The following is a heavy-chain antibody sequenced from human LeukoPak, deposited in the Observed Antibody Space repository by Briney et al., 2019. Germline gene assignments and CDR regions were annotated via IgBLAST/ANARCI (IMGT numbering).Heavy chain of an antibody. CDR1: GFTFSDYY. CDR2: ISSSGSTI. CDR3: ARDMLMDGYYYYGMDV. V-gene: IGHV3-11*01. D-gene: IGHD3-16*01. J-gene: IGHJ6*02. Sequence: PGGSLRLSCAASGFTFSDYYMSWIRQAPGKGLEWVSYISSSGSTIYYADSVKGRFTISRDNAKNSLYLQMNSLRAEDTAMYYCARDMLMDGYYYYGMDVWGQGTTVTVSS.